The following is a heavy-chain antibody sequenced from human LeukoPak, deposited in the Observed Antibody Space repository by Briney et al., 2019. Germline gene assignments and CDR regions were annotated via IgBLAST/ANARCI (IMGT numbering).Heavy chain of an antibody. CDR2: ISSSSSYI. D-gene: IGHD6-6*01. J-gene: IGHJ4*02. V-gene: IGHV3-21*01. Sequence: GGSLRLSCAASGFTFSSYSMNWVRQAPGKGLEWVSSISSSSSYIYYADSVKGRFTISRDNAKNSLYLQMNSLSAEDTAVYYCARDLKLFRQLVSYFDYWGQGTLVTVSS. CDR3: ARDLKLFRQLVSYFDY. CDR1: GFTFSSYS.